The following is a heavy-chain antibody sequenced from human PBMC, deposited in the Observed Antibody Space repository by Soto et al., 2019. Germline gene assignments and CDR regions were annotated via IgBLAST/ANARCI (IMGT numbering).Heavy chain of an antibody. D-gene: IGHD4-17*01. CDR2: INPSGGST. V-gene: IGHV1-46*03. J-gene: IGHJ6*03. Sequence: ASVKVSCKESGYTFTSYYMHSVRQAPGQGLEWMGIINPSGGSTSYAQKFQGRVTMTRDTSTSTVYMELSSLRSEDTAVYYCARDLTTVTTSPYYYYYYMDVWGKGTTVTVSS. CDR3: ARDLTTVTTSPYYYYYYMDV. CDR1: GYTFTSYY.